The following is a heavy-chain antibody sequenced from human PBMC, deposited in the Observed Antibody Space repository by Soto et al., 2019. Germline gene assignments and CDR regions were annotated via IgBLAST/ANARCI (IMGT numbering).Heavy chain of an antibody. D-gene: IGHD3-22*01. J-gene: IGHJ6*02. Sequence: QVQLFQSGAEVKKLGPSVKVSCKASGGTFRSYSISWVRQAPGQGLEWMGGIIPIFDITNYAQKFQGRVTITADESTSTAYMELSSLGSDDTAVYYCARPDEGGYSSNHHYYYALDVWGQGTTVTV. V-gene: IGHV1-69*01. CDR3: ARPDEGGYSSNHHYYYALDV. CDR2: IIPIFDIT. CDR1: GGTFRSYS.